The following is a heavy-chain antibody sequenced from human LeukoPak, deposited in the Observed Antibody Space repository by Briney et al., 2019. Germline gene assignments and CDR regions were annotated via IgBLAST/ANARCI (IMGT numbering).Heavy chain of an antibody. CDR1: GFIFSSYS. Sequence: PGGSLRLSCAASGFIFSSYSMSWVRQAPGKGLEWVSSISTSSSYIYYADSVKGRFTISRDNAKNSLYLQMNSLRAEDTAVYYCARVLGDYVSTSHWFDPWGQGTLVTVSS. J-gene: IGHJ5*02. D-gene: IGHD4-17*01. CDR3: ARVLGDYVSTSHWFDP. CDR2: ISTSSSYI. V-gene: IGHV3-21*01.